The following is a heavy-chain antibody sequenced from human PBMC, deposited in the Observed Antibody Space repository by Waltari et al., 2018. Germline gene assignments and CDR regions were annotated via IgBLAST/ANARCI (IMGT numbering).Heavy chain of an antibody. CDR2: IHRSGRT. Sequence: QLHLQQSGPGLVKPSESLSLTCAVSGDSMSGTDWWSWGRQTPGKGLEWIGQIHRSGRTHYNPSLESRVTMSLDTSSNQFSLKLPSATAADTAIYYCARDRGRGLFLDSWGQGTQVTVSP. J-gene: IGHJ4*02. V-gene: IGHV4-4*02. CDR3: ARDRGRGLFLDS. CDR1: GDSMSGTDW. D-gene: IGHD2-15*01.